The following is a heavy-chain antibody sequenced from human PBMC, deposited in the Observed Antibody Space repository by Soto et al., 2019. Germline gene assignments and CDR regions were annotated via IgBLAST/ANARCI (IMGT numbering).Heavy chain of an antibody. CDR3: ARELVDTAMVTYYHYGMDV. D-gene: IGHD5-18*01. CDR1: GFTFGSYW. J-gene: IGHJ6*02. V-gene: IGHV3-74*01. Sequence: VGSLRLSCAASGFTFGSYWMHWVRQAPGKGLVWVSRINSDGSSTSYADSVKGRFTISRDNAKNTLYLQMNSLRAEDTAVYYCARELVDTAMVTYYHYGMDVWGQGTTVTVSS. CDR2: INSDGSST.